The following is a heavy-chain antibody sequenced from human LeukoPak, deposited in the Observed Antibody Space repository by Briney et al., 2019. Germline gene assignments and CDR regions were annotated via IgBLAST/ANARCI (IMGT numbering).Heavy chain of an antibody. D-gene: IGHD4-17*01. CDR1: GGSISSYY. J-gene: IGHJ3*02. CDR2: IYYSGST. V-gene: IGHV4-59*01. CDR3: ARRSLLSYGGNSVGAFDI. Sequence: SETLSLTCTVSGGSISSYYWSWIRQPPGKGLEWIGYIYYSGSTNYNPSLKSRVTISVDTSKNQFSLKLSSVTAADTAVYYCARRSLLSYGGNSVGAFDIWGQGTMVTVSS.